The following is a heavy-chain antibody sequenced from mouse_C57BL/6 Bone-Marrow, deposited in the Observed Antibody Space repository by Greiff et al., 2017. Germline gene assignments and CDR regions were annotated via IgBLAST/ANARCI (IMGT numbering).Heavy chain of an antibody. CDR2: INPGSGGT. J-gene: IGHJ2*01. V-gene: IGHV1-54*01. Sequence: QVQLKQSGAELVRPGTSVKVSCKASGYAFTNYLIEWVKQRPGQGLEWIGVINPGSGGTNYNEKFKGKATLTADKSSSTAYMQLSSLTSEDSAVYFCARGDGNYEGFDYWGQGTTLTVSS. D-gene: IGHD2-1*01. CDR1: GYAFTNYL. CDR3: ARGDGNYEGFDY.